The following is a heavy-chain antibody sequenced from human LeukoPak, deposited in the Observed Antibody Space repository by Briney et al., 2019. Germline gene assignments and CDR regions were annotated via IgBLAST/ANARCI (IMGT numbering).Heavy chain of an antibody. D-gene: IGHD5-12*01. J-gene: IGHJ4*02. CDR3: ARALGSVGYVYFDY. CDR2: IYYTGSI. CDR1: GGSIISYY. V-gene: IGHV4-59*01. Sequence: MSSETLSLTCTVSGGSIISYYWSWIRQPPGKGLEWIGYIYYTGSINYNPSLKSRVTVSVDTSKNQFSLRLSSVTAADTAVYYCARALGSVGYVYFDYWGQGTLVTVSS.